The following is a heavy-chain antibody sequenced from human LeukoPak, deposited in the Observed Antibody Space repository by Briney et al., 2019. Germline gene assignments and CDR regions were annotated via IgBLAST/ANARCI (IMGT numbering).Heavy chain of an antibody. Sequence: HSGGSLRLSCAGSGFSVSNYYMNWVRQAPGKGLEWVSLIRDSGETFYAYSVKGRFTISRDNSKNTVYLQMNRLRVEDTAVYFCARDRAVTQVWVEFDSWGQGTLVTVSS. J-gene: IGHJ5*01. CDR3: ARDRAVTQVWVEFDS. CDR2: IRDSGET. V-gene: IGHV3-66*03. D-gene: IGHD3-16*01. CDR1: GFSVSNYY.